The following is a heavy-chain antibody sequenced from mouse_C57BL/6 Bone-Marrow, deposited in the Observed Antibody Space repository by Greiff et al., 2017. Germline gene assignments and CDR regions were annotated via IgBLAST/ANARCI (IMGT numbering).Heavy chain of an antibody. D-gene: IGHD1-1*01. CDR1: GFTFSDYG. CDR2: ISSGSSTI. Sequence: EVKLVESGGGLVKPGGSLKLSCAASGFTFSDYGMHWVRQAPEKGLEWVAYISSGSSTIYYADTVKGRFTISRDNAKNTLFLQMTSLSSEDTAMYYCARTSVVGYALDYWGQGTSVTVSS. CDR3: ARTSVVGYALDY. V-gene: IGHV5-17*01. J-gene: IGHJ4*01.